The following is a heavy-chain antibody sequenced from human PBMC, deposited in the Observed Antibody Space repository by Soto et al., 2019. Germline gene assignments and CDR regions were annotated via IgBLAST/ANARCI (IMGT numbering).Heavy chain of an antibody. D-gene: IGHD2-21*02. J-gene: IGHJ6*02. V-gene: IGHV3-7*03. CDR2: IPQDGVDG. CDR1: GFTFSVYS. CDR3: AIVHLILRAHDFFYGWDV. Sequence: GGSLRLSCEVSGFTFSVYSMSWVRQSPGKGLEWVAKIPQDGVDGHYADSVKGRFTISRDNGKNSLYLQLNNLRAEDTAVYYCAIVHLILRAHDFFYGWDVWGRGATVRVSS.